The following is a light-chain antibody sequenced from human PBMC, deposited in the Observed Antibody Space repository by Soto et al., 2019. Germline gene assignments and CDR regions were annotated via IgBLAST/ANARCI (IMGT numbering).Light chain of an antibody. V-gene: IGLV3-21*01. CDR2: YDS. CDR1: NVGSKS. J-gene: IGLJ2*01. Sequence: SYELTQPPSVSVAPGKTARITCGGNNVGSKSVHWYQQKPGQAPVMVINYDSDRPSGIPERFSGSNSGNMATLTISRVEAGDEADYYCQVWESSSDHLVFGGGTQLTVL. CDR3: QVWESSSDHLV.